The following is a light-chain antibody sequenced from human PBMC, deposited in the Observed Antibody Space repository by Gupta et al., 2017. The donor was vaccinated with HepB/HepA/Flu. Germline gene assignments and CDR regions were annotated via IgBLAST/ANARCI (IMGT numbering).Light chain of an antibody. CDR3: CSYAGTTTFVL. V-gene: IGLV2-23*02. CDR2: EVS. J-gene: IGLJ2*01. Sequence: QSALTQPASVSGSPGQSITLSCTGTSRDVGSYNLVSWYQQHPSKVPKLIISEVSQRPSVVSNRFPGSKSGNTASLSISGLQSEDDADYYCCSYAGTTTFVLFCGGTKFTVL. CDR1: SRDVGSYNL.